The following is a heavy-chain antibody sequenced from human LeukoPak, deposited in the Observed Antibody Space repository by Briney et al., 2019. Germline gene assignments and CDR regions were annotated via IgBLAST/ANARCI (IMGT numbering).Heavy chain of an antibody. V-gene: IGHV3-9*01. D-gene: IGHD6-13*01. CDR1: GFTFDDYA. CDR2: ISWNSGSI. Sequence: QPGGSLRLSCAASGFTFDDYAMHWVRQAPGRGLEWVSGISWNSGSIGYADSVKGRFTISRDNSKNTLYLQMNSLRAEDTAVYYCAKDEGRDSSSWYWALIYGMDVWGQGTTVTVSS. J-gene: IGHJ6*02. CDR3: AKDEGRDSSSWYWALIYGMDV.